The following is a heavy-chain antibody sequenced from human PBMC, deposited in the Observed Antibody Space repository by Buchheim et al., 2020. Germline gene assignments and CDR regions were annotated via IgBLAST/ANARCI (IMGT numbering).Heavy chain of an antibody. CDR2: IYYSGST. V-gene: IGHV4-39*01. J-gene: IGHJ4*02. CDR3: ARRSTYYYDSSGYYYFDY. CDR1: GGSISSSSYY. D-gene: IGHD3-22*01. Sequence: QLQLQESGPGLVKPSETLSLTCTVTGGSISSSSYYWGWIRQPPGKGLEWIGSIYYSGSTYYNPSLKSRVTISVDTSKKQFSLKLSSVTAADTAVYYCARRSTYYYDSSGYYYFDYWGQGTL.